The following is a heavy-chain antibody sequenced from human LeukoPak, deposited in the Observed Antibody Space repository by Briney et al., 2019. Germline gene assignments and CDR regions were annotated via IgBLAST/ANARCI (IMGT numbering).Heavy chain of an antibody. D-gene: IGHD2-15*01. V-gene: IGHV4-4*07. CDR3: ARGRYCSADICSGGDAFDI. J-gene: IGHJ3*02. CDR1: GDSINNYY. Sequence: SETLSLTCTVSGDSINNYYWSWIRQPAGKGLEWIGRIYTRGSTNYNPSLKSRVTMSVDTSKNQFSLKLSSVTATDTAVYYCARGRYCSADICSGGDAFDIWGQGTMVSVSS. CDR2: IYTRGST.